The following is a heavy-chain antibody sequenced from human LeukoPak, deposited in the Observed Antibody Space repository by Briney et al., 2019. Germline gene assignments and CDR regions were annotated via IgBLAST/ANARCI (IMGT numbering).Heavy chain of an antibody. J-gene: IGHJ4*02. CDR2: ISGSGSTI. D-gene: IGHD3-16*01. CDR1: GFTFSSYE. V-gene: IGHV3-48*03. Sequence: GGSLRLSCAASGFTFSSYEMNWVRQAPGKGLEWVSQISGSGSTISYADSVKGRFTISRDNAKNSLYLQMNSLRAEDTAVYYCARTYVYGDFDYWGQGTLVTVSS. CDR3: ARTYVYGDFDY.